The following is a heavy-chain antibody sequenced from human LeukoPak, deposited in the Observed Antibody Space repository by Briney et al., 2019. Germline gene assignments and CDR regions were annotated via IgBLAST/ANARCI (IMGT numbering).Heavy chain of an antibody. CDR2: IYYSGRT. Sequence: SETLSLTCTVSGGSISSSSYYWGWIRQPPGKGLEWIGSIYYSGRTYYNPSLKSRVTISVDTFKNQFSLKLSSVTAADTAVYYCARHVGQNKYYYYYGMDVWGQGTTVTVSS. V-gene: IGHV4-39*01. CDR1: GGSISSSSYY. D-gene: IGHD1/OR15-1a*01. J-gene: IGHJ6*02. CDR3: ARHVGQNKYYYYYGMDV.